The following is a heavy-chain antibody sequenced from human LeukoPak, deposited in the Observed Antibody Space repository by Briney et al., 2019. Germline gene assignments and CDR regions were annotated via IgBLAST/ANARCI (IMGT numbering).Heavy chain of an antibody. CDR1: GYTFTRHY. J-gene: IGHJ6*02. CDR3: ARGGCGGSCYSRTEYGMDV. V-gene: IGHV1-46*01. Sequence: ASVKVSCKASGYTFTRHYMNWVRQAPGQGLEWMGKINPGSGATGYAQKFQGRVTMTRNTSISTAYMELSSLRSEDTAVYYCARGGCGGSCYSRTEYGMDVWGQGTTVTVSS. D-gene: IGHD2-15*01. CDR2: INPGSGAT.